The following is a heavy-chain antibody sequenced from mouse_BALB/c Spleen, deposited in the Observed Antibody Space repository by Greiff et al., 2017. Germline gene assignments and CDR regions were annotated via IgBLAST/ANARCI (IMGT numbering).Heavy chain of an antibody. Sequence: EVKLMESGGGLVKPGGSRKLSCAASGFTFSSFGMHWVRQAPEKGLEWVAYISSGSSTIYYADTVKGRFTISRDNPKNTLFLQMTSLRSEDTAMYYCARSGGNYGFDYWGQGTTLTVSS. CDR2: ISSGSSTI. CDR1: GFTFSSFG. V-gene: IGHV5-17*02. D-gene: IGHD2-1*01. J-gene: IGHJ2*01. CDR3: ARSGGNYGFDY.